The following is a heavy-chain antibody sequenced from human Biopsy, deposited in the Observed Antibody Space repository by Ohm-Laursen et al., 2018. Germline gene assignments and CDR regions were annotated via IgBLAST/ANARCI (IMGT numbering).Heavy chain of an antibody. CDR2: IYGSGST. Sequence: TLSLTCTVSGDSISSDYWTWIRRPSGKGLEWIGRIYGSGSTNYNPSLRGRVTLSGDTPKNQVSLRLRSVTAADTAVYYCAREGLDWDNRRYKGLDVWGQGATVIVSS. CDR1: GDSISSDY. V-gene: IGHV4-4*07. CDR3: AREGLDWDNRRYKGLDV. J-gene: IGHJ6*02. D-gene: IGHD1/OR15-1a*01.